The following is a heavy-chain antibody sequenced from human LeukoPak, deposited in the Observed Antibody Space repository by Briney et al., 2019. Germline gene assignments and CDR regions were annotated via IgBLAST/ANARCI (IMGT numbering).Heavy chain of an antibody. D-gene: IGHD1-26*01. V-gene: IGHV4-34*01. Sequence: SETLSLTCAVYGGSFSGYYWSWIRQPPGKGLEWIGEINHSGSTNYNPSLKSRVTISVDTSKNQFSLKLSSVTAADTAVYYCARSLWYSGYMWGQGTLVTVSS. CDR2: INHSGST. CDR3: ARSLWYSGYM. CDR1: GGSFSGYY. J-gene: IGHJ4*02.